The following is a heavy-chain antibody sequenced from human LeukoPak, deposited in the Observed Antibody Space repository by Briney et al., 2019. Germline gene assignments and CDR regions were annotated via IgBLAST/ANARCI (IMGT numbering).Heavy chain of an antibody. CDR3: ARADIVLMVYARSLDV. J-gene: IGHJ6*04. Sequence: WASVKVSCKASGGTFSSYAISWVRQAPGQGLEWMGGIIPIFGTANYAQKFQGRVTITADESTSTAYMELSSLRSEDTAVYYCARADIVLMVYARSLDVWGKGTTVTVSS. D-gene: IGHD2-8*01. V-gene: IGHV1-69*13. CDR1: GGTFSSYA. CDR2: IIPIFGTA.